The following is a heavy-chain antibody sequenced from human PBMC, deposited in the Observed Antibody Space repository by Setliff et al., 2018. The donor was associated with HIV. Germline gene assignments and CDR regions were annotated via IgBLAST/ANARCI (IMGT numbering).Heavy chain of an antibody. Sequence: ASVKVSCKGSGYTFTGYYVHWVRLAPGQGLEWMGWINPNVGGTTYAQKFQGRVTMTRDTSISTAYMELSRLTSDDTALYYCAREADYSNTGGQYRYWGQGTLVTVSS. CDR1: GYTFTGYY. V-gene: IGHV1-2*02. D-gene: IGHD2-8*02. CDR2: INPNVGGT. CDR3: AREADYSNTGGQYRY. J-gene: IGHJ4*02.